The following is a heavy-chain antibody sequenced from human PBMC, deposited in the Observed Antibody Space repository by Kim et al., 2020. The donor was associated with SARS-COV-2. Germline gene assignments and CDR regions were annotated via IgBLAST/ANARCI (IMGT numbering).Heavy chain of an antibody. Sequence: SETLSLTCTVSGGSISSGGYYWSWIRQHPGKGLEWIGYIYYSGSTYYNPSLKSRVTISVDTSKNQFSLKLSSVTAAETAVYYCARVYVSGSYLSPPDVWGQGTTVTVSS. D-gene: IGHD3-10*01. CDR1: GGSISSGGYY. J-gene: IGHJ6*02. V-gene: IGHV4-31*03. CDR3: ARVYVSGSYLSPPDV. CDR2: IYYSGST.